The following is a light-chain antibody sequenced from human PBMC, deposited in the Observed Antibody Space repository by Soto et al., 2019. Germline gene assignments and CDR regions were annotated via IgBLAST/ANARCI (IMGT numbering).Light chain of an antibody. CDR1: RGISNY. CDR3: QKYNGAPLT. Sequence: DIQMTQSPSSLSASVGDRVTITCRASRGISNYLAWYQQKPGRTPKLLIYGASTLQSGLPSRFSGSGSGTDFTLTISSLQPEDVATYYCQKYNGAPLTFGGGTKVEIK. V-gene: IGKV1-27*01. CDR2: GAS. J-gene: IGKJ4*01.